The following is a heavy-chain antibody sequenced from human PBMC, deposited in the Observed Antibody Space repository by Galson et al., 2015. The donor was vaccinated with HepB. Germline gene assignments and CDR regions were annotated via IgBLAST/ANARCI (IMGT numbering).Heavy chain of an antibody. J-gene: IGHJ4*02. V-gene: IGHV3-48*02. D-gene: IGHD6-19*01. CDR3: TRVGGGWRGSDY. CDR1: GFTFSTYN. CDR2: ISPSANLI. Sequence: SLRLSCAASGFTFSTYNMNWVRQAPGKGLEWVSYISPSANLIYYADSVKGRFTVSRDNAKDSLYLQMNSLRDEDTAVYYCTRVGGGWRGSDYWGQGTRVTVSS.